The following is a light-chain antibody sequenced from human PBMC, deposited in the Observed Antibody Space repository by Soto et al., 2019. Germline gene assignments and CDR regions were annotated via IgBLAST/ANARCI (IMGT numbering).Light chain of an antibody. CDR3: QSYDSSLSAHV. CDR1: SPNIGAGYD. V-gene: IGLV1-40*01. J-gene: IGLJ1*01. Sequence: QSVLTQPPSVSGAPGQRSTISCTGSSPNIGAGYDVHWYQQLPGTATELIIYGNSNRPSGVPDRCSGSKSGTSASLAITGLQAEEEADYYCQSYDSSLSAHVFGTGSKVTVL. CDR2: GNS.